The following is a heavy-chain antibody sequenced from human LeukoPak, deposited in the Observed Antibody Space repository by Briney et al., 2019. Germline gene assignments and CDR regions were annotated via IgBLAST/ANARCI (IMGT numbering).Heavy chain of an antibody. Sequence: ASVKVSCKHTGYSFTAYYIFWMRQAPGQGLECMGWINLYNGATKYAQRFQSRVTMTRDTSISTAYMELSRLRSDDTATYYCASWAGGNEPVASFDYWGQGTLVTVSS. CDR3: ASWAGGNEPVASFDY. V-gene: IGHV1-2*02. CDR2: INLYNGAT. J-gene: IGHJ4*02. CDR1: GYSFTAYY. D-gene: IGHD1-14*01.